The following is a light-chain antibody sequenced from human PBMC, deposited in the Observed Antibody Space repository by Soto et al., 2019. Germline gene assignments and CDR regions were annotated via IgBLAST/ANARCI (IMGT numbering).Light chain of an antibody. CDR3: QKYNSAPLT. CDR2: AAS. Sequence: DIQMTQSPSSLSACVGDRVTISCRASQVIKNFVAWYQQKPGHSPKLLIYAASTLQSGVPSRFSGSVSGTDFALTISSLQPEDVGTYYCQKYNSAPLTFGQGTKVDI. CDR1: QVIKNF. J-gene: IGKJ1*01. V-gene: IGKV1-27*01.